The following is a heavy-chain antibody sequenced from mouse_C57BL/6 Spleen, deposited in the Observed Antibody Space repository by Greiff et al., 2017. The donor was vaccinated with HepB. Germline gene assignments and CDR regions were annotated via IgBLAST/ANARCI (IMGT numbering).Heavy chain of an antibody. D-gene: IGHD2-3*01. CDR2: IDPEDGDT. Sequence: VQLQQSGAELVRPGASVKLSCTASGFNIKDYYMHWVKQRPEQGLEWIGRIDPEDGDTEYAPKFQGKATMTADTSSNTSYLPLSSLTSEDTAVYYCTDDGYNGAMDYWGQGTSVTVSS. CDR3: TDDGYNGAMDY. CDR1: GFNIKDYY. V-gene: IGHV14-1*01. J-gene: IGHJ4*01.